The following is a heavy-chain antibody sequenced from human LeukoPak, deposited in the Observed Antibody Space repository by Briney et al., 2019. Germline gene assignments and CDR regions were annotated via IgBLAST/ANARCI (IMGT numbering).Heavy chain of an antibody. CDR2: INHSGST. CDR1: GGSFSGYY. Sequence: SETLSLTCAVYGGSFSGYYWSWIRQPPGKGLEWIGEINHSGSTNYNPSLKSRVTISVDTSKNQFSLKLSSVTAGDTAVYYCARLGYCSGGSCSDYWGQGTLVTVSS. J-gene: IGHJ4*02. D-gene: IGHD2-15*01. V-gene: IGHV4-34*01. CDR3: ARLGYCSGGSCSDY.